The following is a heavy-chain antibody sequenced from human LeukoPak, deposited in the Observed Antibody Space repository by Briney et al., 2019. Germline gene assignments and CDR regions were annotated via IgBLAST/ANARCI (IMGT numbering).Heavy chain of an antibody. CDR2: SYDSGRT. CDR3: ARGWEWFDP. V-gene: IGHV4-59*01. J-gene: IGHJ5*02. Sequence: SETLSLTCTVSGDSISSNYWSWIRQPPGKGLEWIGYSYDSGRTKYNPSLKSRVTISVDTSKNQFSLKLSSVTAADTAVYYCARGWEWFDPWGQGTLVTVSS. D-gene: IGHD1-26*01. CDR1: GDSISSNY.